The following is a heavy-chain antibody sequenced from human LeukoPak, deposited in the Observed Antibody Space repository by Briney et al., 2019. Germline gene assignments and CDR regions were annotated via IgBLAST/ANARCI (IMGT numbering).Heavy chain of an antibody. D-gene: IGHD6-13*01. CDR2: INPNSGGT. J-gene: IGHJ6*03. V-gene: IGHV1-2*02. CDR3: ARDFGSSFYYYYYMDV. CDR1: GDTFTGYY. Sequence: GASVKGSCKASGDTFTGYYMHWVRQAPGQGLEWMGWINPNSGGTNYAQKFQGRVTMTRDTSISTAYMELSRLRSDDTAVYYCARDFGSSFYYYYYMDVWGKGTTVTVSS.